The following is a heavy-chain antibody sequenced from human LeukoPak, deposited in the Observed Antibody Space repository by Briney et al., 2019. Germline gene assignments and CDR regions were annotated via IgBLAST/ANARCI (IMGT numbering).Heavy chain of an antibody. J-gene: IGHJ6*03. CDR2: ISSSSSYI. CDR1: GFTFSSYS. CDR3: ARDTARGSSGWYGGSYYYYYYMDV. D-gene: IGHD6-19*01. Sequence: GGSLRLSCAASGFTFSSYSMNWVRQAPGKGLEWVSSISSSSSYIYYAVSLKGRFTISRDNAKNSLYLQMNSLRAEDTAVYYCARDTARGSSGWYGGSYYYYYYMDVWGKGTTVTISS. V-gene: IGHV3-21*01.